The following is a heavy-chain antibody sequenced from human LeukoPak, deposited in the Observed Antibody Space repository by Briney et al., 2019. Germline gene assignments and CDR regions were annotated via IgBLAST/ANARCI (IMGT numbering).Heavy chain of an antibody. CDR3: ARLMVCAEISYWYFDL. D-gene: IGHD2-8*01. J-gene: IGHJ2*01. V-gene: IGHV4-30-4*08. Sequence: TSETLSLTCTVSGGSISSGDYYWRWIRQPPGKGLEWIEHIYYSGRTYYNPSRKSRVTISVDTSKNQFSLKLSSVTAADTAVYYCARLMVCAEISYWYFDLWGRGTLVTVSS. CDR2: IYYSGRT. CDR1: GGSISSGDYY.